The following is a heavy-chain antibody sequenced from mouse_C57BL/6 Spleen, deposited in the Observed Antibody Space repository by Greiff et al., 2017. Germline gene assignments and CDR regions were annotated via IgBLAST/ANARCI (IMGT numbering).Heavy chain of an antibody. D-gene: IGHD1-1*01. CDR1: GYTFTSYW. CDR2: IDPSDSYT. V-gene: IGHV1-59*01. J-gene: IGHJ1*03. Sequence: VQLQQPGAELVRPGTSVKLSCKASGYTFTSYWMHWVKQRPGQGLEWIGVIDPSDSYTNYNQKFKGKATLTVDTSSSTAYMQLSSLTSEDSAVYYCARSSYYGSRYFDVWGTGTTVTVSS. CDR3: ARSSYYGSRYFDV.